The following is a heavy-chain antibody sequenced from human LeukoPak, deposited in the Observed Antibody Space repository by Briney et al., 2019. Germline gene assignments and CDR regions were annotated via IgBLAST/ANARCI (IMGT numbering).Heavy chain of an antibody. D-gene: IGHD4-11*01. CDR2: ISGSGGST. V-gene: IGHV3-23*01. Sequence: GGSLRLSCAASGFTFSSYAMSWVRQAPGKGLEWVSAISGSGGSTYYAESVKGRFTISRDNSKHTLYLQMNSLRAEDTAVYYCAKDDYPAPGGAFDIWGQGTMVTVSS. CDR1: GFTFSSYA. J-gene: IGHJ3*02. CDR3: AKDDYPAPGGAFDI.